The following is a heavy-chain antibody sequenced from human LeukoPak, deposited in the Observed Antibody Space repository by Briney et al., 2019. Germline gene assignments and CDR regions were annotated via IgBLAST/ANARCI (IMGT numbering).Heavy chain of an antibody. CDR3: ARDWAIGYSNYVGY. Sequence: GSLSLSCAASGFGFSSHWMNWVRQAPGKGLEWVSSISSSSSYIYYADSVKGRFTISRDNAKNSLYLQMNSLRAEDTAVYYCARDWAIGYSNYVGYWGQGTLVTVSS. D-gene: IGHD4-11*01. V-gene: IGHV3-21*01. J-gene: IGHJ4*02. CDR1: GFGFSSHW. CDR2: ISSSSSYI.